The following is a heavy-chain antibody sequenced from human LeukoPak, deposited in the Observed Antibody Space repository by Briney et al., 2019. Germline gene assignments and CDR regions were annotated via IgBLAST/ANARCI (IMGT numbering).Heavy chain of an antibody. Sequence: SVKVSCKASGGTFSSYAISWVRQAPGQGLEWMGRIIPILGIANYAQKFQGRVTITADKSTSTAYMELSSLRSEDTAVYYCARVSPGGSSVHYYGMDVWGQGTTVTVSS. CDR3: ARVSPGGSSVHYYGMDV. CDR2: IIPILGIA. J-gene: IGHJ6*02. V-gene: IGHV1-69*04. D-gene: IGHD6-6*01. CDR1: GGTFSSYA.